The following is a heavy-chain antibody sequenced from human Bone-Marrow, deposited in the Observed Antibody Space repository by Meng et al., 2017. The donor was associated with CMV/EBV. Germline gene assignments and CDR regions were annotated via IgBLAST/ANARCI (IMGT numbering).Heavy chain of an antibody. V-gene: IGHV1-2*02. CDR2: VNQKSGGT. CDR3: AGVGEWLEWGDFDY. CDR1: EHTSPGSH. D-gene: IGHD6-19*01. J-gene: IGHJ4*02. Sequence: CGVVRKTRGALVKLSCTPSEHTSPGSHMNWVQQARGKVLECLGGVNQKSGGTTYAQKFQGRVTMTREMSMSTAKMELRRLISDDTAVYSCAGVGEWLEWGDFDYWGQGTLVTVSS.